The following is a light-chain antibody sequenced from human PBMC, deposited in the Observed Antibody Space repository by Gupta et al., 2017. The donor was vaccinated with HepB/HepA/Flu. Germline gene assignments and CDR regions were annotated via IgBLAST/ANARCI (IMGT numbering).Light chain of an antibody. Sequence: IATTHSPDSLAVSLGDTATINGKSSQSILYSSSNKNHVAWHQKKAGQPPKLLIYWASTPESGVPERFSGGASGTDFTLTISMLPAEDVAVYCCQQDDDLRYTFGQGTRLEIK. CDR1: QSILYSSSNKNH. CDR2: WAS. V-gene: IGKV4-1*01. CDR3: QQDDDLRYT. J-gene: IGKJ2*01.